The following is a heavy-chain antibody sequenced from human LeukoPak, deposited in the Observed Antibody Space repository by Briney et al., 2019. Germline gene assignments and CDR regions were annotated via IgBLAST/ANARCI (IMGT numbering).Heavy chain of an antibody. J-gene: IGHJ4*02. Sequence: GGSLRLSCAASGFTFSSYGMHWVRRAPGKGLEGVSFIRYDGSDKYYADSVRGRFTISRDNSKNKLYLKMNSLRAEDTAVYYCARCHVDLSSGWTPYYFDSRGQGTLVTVSS. V-gene: IGHV3-30*02. D-gene: IGHD6-19*01. CDR1: GFTFSSYG. CDR2: IRYDGSDK. CDR3: ARCHVDLSSGWTPYYFDS.